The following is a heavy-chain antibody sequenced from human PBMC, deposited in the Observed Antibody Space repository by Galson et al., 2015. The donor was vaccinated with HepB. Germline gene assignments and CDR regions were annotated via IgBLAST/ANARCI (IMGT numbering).Heavy chain of an antibody. V-gene: IGHV2-70*01. CDR1: GFSLSTSGMC. CDR3: ARIGGYSYGYAFDI. CDR2: IDWDDDK. J-gene: IGHJ3*02. D-gene: IGHD5-18*01. Sequence: PALVKPTQTLTLTCTFFGFSLSTSGMCVSWIRQPPGKALEWLALIDWDDDKYYSTSLKTRLTISKDTSKNQVVLTMTNMDPVDTATYYCARIGGYSYGYAFDIWGQGTMVTVSS.